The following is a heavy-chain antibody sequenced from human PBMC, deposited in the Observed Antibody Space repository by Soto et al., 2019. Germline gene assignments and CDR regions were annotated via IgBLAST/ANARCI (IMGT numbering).Heavy chain of an antibody. CDR2: ISYDGSNK. CDR3: ARDLRVDTAMAFDY. D-gene: IGHD5-18*01. CDR1: GFTFSSYA. Sequence: QVQLVESGRGVVQPGRSLRLSCAASGFTFSSYAMHWVRQAPGKGLEWVAVISYDGSNKYYADSVKGRFTISRDNSKNTLYLQMNSLRAEDTAVYYCARDLRVDTAMAFDYWGQGTLVTVSS. J-gene: IGHJ4*02. V-gene: IGHV3-30-3*01.